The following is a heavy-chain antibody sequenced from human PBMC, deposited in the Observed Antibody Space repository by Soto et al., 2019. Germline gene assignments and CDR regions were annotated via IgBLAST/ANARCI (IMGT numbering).Heavy chain of an antibody. CDR1: GGTFSSYA. D-gene: IGHD5-12*01. Sequence: QVQLVQSGAEVRQPASSVKVSCKTSGGTFSSYAISWVRQAPGQGLEWMGGIVPIVDTSTYAQKFQGRVTITADESTSTVYMELSSLRSDDTAVYYCARVVAIPGYPDNWGQGTLLTVS. CDR2: IVPIVDTS. J-gene: IGHJ4*02. V-gene: IGHV1-69*12. CDR3: ARVVAIPGYPDN.